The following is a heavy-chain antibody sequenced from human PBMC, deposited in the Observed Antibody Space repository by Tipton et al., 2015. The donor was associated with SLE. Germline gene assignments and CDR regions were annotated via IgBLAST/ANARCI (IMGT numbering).Heavy chain of an antibody. CDR1: GGSISSSSYY. CDR2: FYYSGST. V-gene: IGHV4-39*07. D-gene: IGHD6-13*01. J-gene: IGHJ4*02. CDR3: ASLVSSNWYFDC. Sequence: GSLRLSCTVSGGSISSSSYYWGWIRQPPGKGLEWIGIFYYSGSTYYNPSLKSRVTISVDTSKNQFSLQLSSVTAADTAVYYCASLVSSNWYFDCWGQGTLVTVSS.